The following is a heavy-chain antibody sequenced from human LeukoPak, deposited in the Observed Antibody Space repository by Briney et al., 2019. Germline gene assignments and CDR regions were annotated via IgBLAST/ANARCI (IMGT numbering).Heavy chain of an antibody. CDR1: GYTFTSYT. J-gene: IGHJ6*03. CDR2: INAGNGNT. D-gene: IGHD3-3*01. V-gene: IGHV1-3*03. Sequence: ASVKVSCKASGYTFTSYTIHWVRQAPGQRLEWMGWINAGNGNTKYSQEFQDRVTITRDTFASTAYMELSSLRSEDMAVYYCARARYETRIWPKSRYDYYHYMDVWGKGTTVTVSS. CDR3: ARARYETRIWPKSRYDYYHYMDV.